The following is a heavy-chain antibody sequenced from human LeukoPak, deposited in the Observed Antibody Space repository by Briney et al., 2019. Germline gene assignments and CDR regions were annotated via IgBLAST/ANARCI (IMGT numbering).Heavy chain of an antibody. J-gene: IGHJ5*02. CDR3: AKVSRDSSGWYQEGNWFDP. CDR2: ISGSGGST. D-gene: IGHD6-19*01. CDR1: GFTFSSYA. V-gene: IGHV3-23*01. Sequence: PGGSLRLSCAASGFTFSSYAMSWVRQAPGKGLEWVSAISGSGGSTYYADSVKGRFTISRDNSKNTLYLQMNSLRAEDTAVYYCAKVSRDSSGWYQEGNWFDPWGQGTLVTVSS.